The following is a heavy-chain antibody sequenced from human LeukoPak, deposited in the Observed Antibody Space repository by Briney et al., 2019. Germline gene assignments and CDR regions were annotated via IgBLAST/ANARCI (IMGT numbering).Heavy chain of an antibody. CDR1: GFTFSDYY. D-gene: IGHD3-22*01. V-gene: IGHV3-11*01. Sequence: PGGSLRLSCAASGFTFSDYYMSWIRQAPGKGLEWVSYISSSGSTIYYADSVKGRFTISRDNAKNSLYLQMNSLRAEDTAVYYCAREPHDYCDSSGLADYWGQGTLVTVSS. J-gene: IGHJ4*02. CDR3: AREPHDYCDSSGLADY. CDR2: ISSSGSTI.